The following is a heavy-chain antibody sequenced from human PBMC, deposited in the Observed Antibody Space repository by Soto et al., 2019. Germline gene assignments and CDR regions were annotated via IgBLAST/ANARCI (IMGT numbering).Heavy chain of an antibody. CDR1: GGTISSGDYY. D-gene: IGHD1-26*01. CDR3: ATFSIVGGTNRGWFDP. Sequence: SETLSLTCTVSGGTISSGDYYWSCLRQPPGKGLEWIGHIYYSGSTHYNPSLDSRVTISVDTSKNQFSLKLISVTAADTAVYYCATFSIVGGTNRGWFDPWGQGVLVTVSS. J-gene: IGHJ5*02. CDR2: IYYSGST. V-gene: IGHV4-30-4*01.